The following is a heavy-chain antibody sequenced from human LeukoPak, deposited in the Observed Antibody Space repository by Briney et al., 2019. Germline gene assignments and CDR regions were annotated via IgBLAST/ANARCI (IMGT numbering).Heavy chain of an antibody. V-gene: IGHV3-23*01. D-gene: IGHD2-15*01. CDR1: GFSFSSYA. J-gene: IGHJ4*02. Sequence: GGSLRLPCAASGFSFSSYAMTWVRQAPGKGLEWVSAISGSVGSTSYADSVKGRFTVSRDNSKNTLYLQMNSLRAEDTAVYYCTKCEVSFFASFYNVVEKWGQGTLVTVSS. CDR3: TKCEVSFFASFYNVVEK. CDR2: ISGSVGST.